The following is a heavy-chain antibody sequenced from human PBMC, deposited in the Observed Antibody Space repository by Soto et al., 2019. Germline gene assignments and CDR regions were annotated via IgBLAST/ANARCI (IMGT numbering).Heavy chain of an antibody. D-gene: IGHD3-10*01. CDR1: GYSISSGYY. J-gene: IGHJ4*02. CDR2: IYHSGST. Sequence: KTSETLSLTCAVSGYSISSGYYWGWIRQPPGKGLEWIGSIYHSGSTYYNPSLKSRVTISVDTSKNQFSLKLSSVTAADTAVYYCARRGSMVREADYWGQGTLDTVSS. V-gene: IGHV4-38-2*01. CDR3: ARRGSMVREADY.